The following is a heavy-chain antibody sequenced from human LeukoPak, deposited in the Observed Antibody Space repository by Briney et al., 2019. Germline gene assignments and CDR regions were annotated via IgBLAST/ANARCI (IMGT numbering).Heavy chain of an antibody. V-gene: IGHV4-59*01. CDR3: ARYIWGSYPTFEDY. CDR2: ISYSGST. CDR1: GGSISSYY. D-gene: IGHD3-16*02. Sequence: SETLSLTCTVSGGSISSYYWSWIRQPPGKGLEWIGYISYSGSTNYNPSLKSRVTISVDTSKNQFSLKLNSVTAADTAVYYCARYIWGSYPTFEDYWGQGALVTVSS. J-gene: IGHJ4*02.